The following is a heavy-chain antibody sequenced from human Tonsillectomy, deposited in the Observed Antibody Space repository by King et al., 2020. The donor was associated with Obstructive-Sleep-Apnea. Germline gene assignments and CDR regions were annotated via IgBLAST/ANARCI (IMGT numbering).Heavy chain of an antibody. CDR1: GFTFNRYA. J-gene: IGHJ4*02. V-gene: IGHV3-30*04. CDR3: ARAPTGIAVEHFDY. Sequence: VQLVESGGGVVQPGRSLRLSCAASGFTFNRYAMHWVRQAPGRGLEWVAVISYDGSNKYYADSVKGRFTISRDNSKNTLNLQMNSLRAEDTAVYYCARAPTGIAVEHFDYWGQGTLVTVSS. D-gene: IGHD6-19*01. CDR2: ISYDGSNK.